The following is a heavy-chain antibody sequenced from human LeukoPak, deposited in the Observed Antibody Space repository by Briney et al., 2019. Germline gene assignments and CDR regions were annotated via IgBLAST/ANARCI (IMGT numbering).Heavy chain of an antibody. CDR2: ISGIGGGT. D-gene: IGHD4-23*01. J-gene: IGHJ3*02. CDR3: AKLSPLAYDGKPCSLDI. Sequence: GSLRLSCEASGFTFSTFSINWVRQAPGKGPEWVSTISGIGGGTYYTGSVQGRFTISRDNSKNTLYPQMNSLRAEDTAAYYCAKLSPLAYDGKPCSLDIWGQGTMVTVSS. V-gene: IGHV3-23*01. CDR1: GFTFSTFS.